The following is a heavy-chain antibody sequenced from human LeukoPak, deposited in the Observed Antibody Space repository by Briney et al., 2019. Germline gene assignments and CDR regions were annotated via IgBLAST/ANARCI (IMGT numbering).Heavy chain of an antibody. CDR2: IYSGGST. D-gene: IGHD6-13*01. CDR1: GFTFSSYS. Sequence: GGSLRLSCAASGFTFSSYSMNWVRQAPGKGLEWVSVIYSGGSTYYADSVKGRFTISRDNSKNTLYLQMNSLRAEDTAVYYCARDPPIAAGNWFDPWGQGTLVTVSS. V-gene: IGHV3-66*01. CDR3: ARDPPIAAGNWFDP. J-gene: IGHJ5*02.